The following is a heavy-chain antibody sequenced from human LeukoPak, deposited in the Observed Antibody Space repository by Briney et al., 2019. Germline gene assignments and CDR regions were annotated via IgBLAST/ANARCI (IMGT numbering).Heavy chain of an antibody. CDR2: ISGDSRYT. CDR1: GVTFSSYY. Sequence: GESLTLSCTASGVTFSSYYMSWVRQAPGKGLEWISYISGDSRYTNYAESVRGRFTISKDNAKNSLYLQMSSLGADDAAVYFCARDGCSGVNCYVGWNFDVWGRGSLVTVSS. CDR3: ARDGCSGVNCYVGWNFDV. D-gene: IGHD2-15*01. J-gene: IGHJ2*01. V-gene: IGHV3-11*05.